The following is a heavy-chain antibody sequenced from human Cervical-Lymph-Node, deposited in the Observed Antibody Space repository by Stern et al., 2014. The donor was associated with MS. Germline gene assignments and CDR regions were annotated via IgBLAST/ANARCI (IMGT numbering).Heavy chain of an antibody. CDR3: ASPLTATSVPFGYYGMDV. CDR2: GAPLFGKP. Sequence: VQLVESGAEVKKPGASVKVSCKASGGTFSNYATRWGRQAPGQGVEWMGGGAPLFGKPNDAQKFQGRVTITADESTSTAYMDLSSLRSEDTAVYYCASPLTATSVPFGYYGMDVWGQGTTVTVS. J-gene: IGHJ6*02. D-gene: IGHD4-17*01. V-gene: IGHV1-69*01. CDR1: GGTFSNYA.